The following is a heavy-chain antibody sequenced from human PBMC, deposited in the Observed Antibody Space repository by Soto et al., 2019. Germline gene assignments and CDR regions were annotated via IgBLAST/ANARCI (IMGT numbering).Heavy chain of an antibody. D-gene: IGHD2-15*01. V-gene: IGHV3-48*01. CDR2: ISSTSSTI. CDR3: ASPTPECTDRSDTFDI. Sequence: EVQLVESGGGLVQPGGSLRLSCAASGFTFSRYSMNWVRQAPGKGLEWLSYISSTSSTIYYADSVKGRFTISRDNAKNSLYLQMDSLRAEDTAVYYYASPTPECTDRSDTFDIWGQGTMVTVSS. CDR1: GFTFSRYS. J-gene: IGHJ3*02.